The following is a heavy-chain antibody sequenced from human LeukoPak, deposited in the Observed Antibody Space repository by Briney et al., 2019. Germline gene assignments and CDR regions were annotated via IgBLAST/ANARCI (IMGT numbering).Heavy chain of an antibody. V-gene: IGHV3-23*01. Sequence: PGGSLRLSCVASGFSFTTHAMGWVRQAPGKGLEWVSHISGSGGSTEYSGSVKGRFTISRDNSKNTLYLQMNSLRAEDTAVYYCAKVPAILWFGEWEVYFDYWGQGTLVTVSS. J-gene: IGHJ4*02. CDR3: AKVPAILWFGEWEVYFDY. D-gene: IGHD3-10*01. CDR2: ISGSGGST. CDR1: GFSFTTHA.